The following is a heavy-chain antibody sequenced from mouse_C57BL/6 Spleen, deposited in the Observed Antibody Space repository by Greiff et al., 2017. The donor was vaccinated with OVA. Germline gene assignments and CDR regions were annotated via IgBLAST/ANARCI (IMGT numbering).Heavy chain of an antibody. V-gene: IGHV1-52*01. CDR2: IDPSASAT. D-gene: IGHD3-1*01. J-gene: IGHJ4*01. CDR1: GYTFTSYW. Sequence: QVQLQQPGAELVRPGSSVTLSCKASGYTFTSYWLHWVRQRPIQGLEWIGNIDPSASATHYHEKFKDKDTLTVDKSASTAYMQLSSLTSEDSAVYYCARSSPSSDYAMDDWGQGTSVTVSS. CDR3: ARSSPSSDYAMDD.